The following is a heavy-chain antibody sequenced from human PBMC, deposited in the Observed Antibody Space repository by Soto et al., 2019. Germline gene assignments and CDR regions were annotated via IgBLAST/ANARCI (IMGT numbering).Heavy chain of an antibody. D-gene: IGHD3-9*01. CDR1: GLIFSSYA. CDR2: ILPIFGTT. CDR3: VRGAHYDIKTGKGYYFPGMDV. V-gene: IGHV1-69*06. Sequence: QVQLVQSGAEVKKPGSSVKVSCKASGLIFSSYAISWVRQAPGQGLEWVGGILPIFGTTNYAQRFKGRVTITADTSTTTTYLDLSRLRSEDTAVYFCVRGAHYDIKTGKGYYFPGMDVWGQGTTVTVSS. J-gene: IGHJ6*02.